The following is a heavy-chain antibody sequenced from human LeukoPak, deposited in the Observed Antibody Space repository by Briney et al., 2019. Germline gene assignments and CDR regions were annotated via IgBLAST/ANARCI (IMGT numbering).Heavy chain of an antibody. J-gene: IGHJ4*02. D-gene: IGHD6-13*01. Sequence: GGSLRLSCAASGFTFSSYGMHWVRQAPGKGLEWVAVISYDGSNKYYADSVKGRFTISRDNSKNTLYLQMNSLRAEDTAVYYCAKSSSSWYPGPDYWGQGTLVTVSS. CDR3: AKSSSSWYPGPDY. V-gene: IGHV3-30*18. CDR1: GFTFSSYG. CDR2: ISYDGSNK.